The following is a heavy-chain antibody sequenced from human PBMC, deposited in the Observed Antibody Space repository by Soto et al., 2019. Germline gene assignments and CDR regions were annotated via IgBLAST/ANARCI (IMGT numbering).Heavy chain of an antibody. CDR2: ISAYNGNT. J-gene: IGHJ5*02. CDR3: ARDQYPYCSGGSYYGIYNWFDP. Sequence: ASVKVSCKASGYTFTSYGISWVRQAPGQGLEWMGWISAYNGNTNYAQKLQGRVTMTTDTSTSTAYMELRSLRSDDTAVYYCARDQYPYCSGGSYYGIYNWFDPWGQGTLVTVSS. V-gene: IGHV1-18*01. D-gene: IGHD2-15*01. CDR1: GYTFTSYG.